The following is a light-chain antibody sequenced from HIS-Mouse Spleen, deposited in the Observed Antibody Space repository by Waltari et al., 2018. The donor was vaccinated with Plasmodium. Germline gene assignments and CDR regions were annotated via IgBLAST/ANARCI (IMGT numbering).Light chain of an antibody. J-gene: IGLJ2*01. Sequence: QSALTQPPSASGSPGQSVTISCTGTSSHVGGYNYVSWYPQHPGQAPKLMIYEVSKRPSGVPDRFSGSKSGNTASLTVSGLQAEDEADYYCSSYAGSNNLVFGGGTKLTVL. V-gene: IGLV2-8*01. CDR1: SSHVGGYNY. CDR3: SSYAGSNNLV. CDR2: EVS.